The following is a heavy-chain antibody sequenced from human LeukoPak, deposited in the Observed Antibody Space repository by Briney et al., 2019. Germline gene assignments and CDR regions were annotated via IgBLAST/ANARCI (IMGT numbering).Heavy chain of an antibody. J-gene: IGHJ4*02. CDR2: ITTGDGNT. Sequence: GGSLRLSCTASGFTFSSYTMTWVRQAPGKGLKWVSTITTGDGNTYYADSVKGRFTISRDNSENIVYLQMNNLRVEDTAVYYCAGRLTGYSSGYIHWGQGTLVTVSS. D-gene: IGHD5-18*01. CDR1: GFTFSSYT. V-gene: IGHV3-23*01. CDR3: AGRLTGYSSGYIH.